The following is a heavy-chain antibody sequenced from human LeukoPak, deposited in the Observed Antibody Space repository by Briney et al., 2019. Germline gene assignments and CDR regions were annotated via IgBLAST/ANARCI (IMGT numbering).Heavy chain of an antibody. V-gene: IGHV1-18*01. J-gene: IGHJ6*02. Sequence: GASVTVSCKASGYTFTSYGISWVRQAPGQGLEWMGWISAYNGNTNYAQKLQGRVTMTTDTSTSTAYMELRSPRSDDTAVYYCAGHYYDSSYYYYGMDVWGQGTTVTVSS. CDR1: GYTFTSYG. CDR3: AGHYYDSSYYYYGMDV. D-gene: IGHD3-22*01. CDR2: ISAYNGNT.